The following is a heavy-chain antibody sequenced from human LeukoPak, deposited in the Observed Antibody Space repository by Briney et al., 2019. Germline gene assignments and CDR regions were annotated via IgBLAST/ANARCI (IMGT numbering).Heavy chain of an antibody. CDR2: ISAYNGNT. D-gene: IGHD3-22*01. CDR1: GYTFTGYY. Sequence: ASVKVSCKASGYTFTGYYMHWVRQAPGQGLEWMGWISAYNGNTNYAQKLQGRVTMTTDTSTSTAYMELRSLRSDDTAVYYCARGQYYYDSSGAAHYYFDYWGQGTLVTVSS. J-gene: IGHJ4*02. CDR3: ARGQYYYDSSGAAHYYFDY. V-gene: IGHV1-18*04.